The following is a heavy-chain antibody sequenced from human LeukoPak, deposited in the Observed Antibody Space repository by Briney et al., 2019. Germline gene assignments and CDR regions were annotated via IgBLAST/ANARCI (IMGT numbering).Heavy chain of an antibody. V-gene: IGHV1-69*13. Sequence: SVKVSCKTFGDIFSYHSISWVRQAPGQGLEWMGGIIPIFGTANYAQKFQGRVTITADESTSTAYMELSSLRSEDTAVYYCARDVTYYDILTGYPTRLRLDYWGQGTLVTVSS. CDR3: ARDVTYYDILTGYPTRLRLDY. J-gene: IGHJ4*02. CDR2: IIPIFGTA. CDR1: GDIFSYHS. D-gene: IGHD3-9*01.